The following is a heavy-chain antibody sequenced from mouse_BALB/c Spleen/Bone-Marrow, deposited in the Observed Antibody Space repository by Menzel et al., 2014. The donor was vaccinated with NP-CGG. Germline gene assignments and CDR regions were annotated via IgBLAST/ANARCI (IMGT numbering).Heavy chain of an antibody. J-gene: IGHJ4*01. D-gene: IGHD1-2*01. V-gene: IGHV2-6-7*01. CDR3: ARAPGYDLYYAMDY. CDR2: IWGDGNT. CDR1: GFSLTGYG. Sequence: AKLVESGPGLVAPSQSLSTTCTVSGFSLTGYGINWVRQPPGKGLEWLGMIWGDGNTDYNSALKSRLSISKDNSKSQVFLKMNSLQTDDTARYYCARAPGYDLYYAMDYWSQGASVAVSS.